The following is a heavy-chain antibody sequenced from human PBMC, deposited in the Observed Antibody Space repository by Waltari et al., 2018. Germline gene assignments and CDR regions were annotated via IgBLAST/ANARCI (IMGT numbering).Heavy chain of an antibody. Sequence: EVQLLESGGGLVQPGGSLRRSCAASGFTFSSYSMSWVRQAPGKGLEWVSVINSGGSTYYADSVKGRFTISRDNSKNTLYLQMNSLRAEDTAVYYCAKGDGGELLYSDYWGQGTLVTVSS. CDR1: GFTFSSYS. J-gene: IGHJ4*02. D-gene: IGHD1-26*01. V-gene: IGHV3-23*03. CDR2: INSGGST. CDR3: AKGDGGELLYSDY.